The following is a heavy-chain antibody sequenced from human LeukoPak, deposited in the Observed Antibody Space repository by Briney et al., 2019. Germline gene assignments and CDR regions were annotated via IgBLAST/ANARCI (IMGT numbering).Heavy chain of an antibody. D-gene: IGHD6-13*01. CDR1: GYTFTSYY. J-gene: IGHJ6*02. V-gene: IGHV1-46*01. CDR3: ARDQGPGIAAAGITPHYGMDV. CDR2: INPSGGST. Sequence: VASVKVSCKASGYTFTSYYMHWVRQAPGQGLEWMGIINPSGGSTSYAQKFQGRVTMTGDTSTSTVYMELSSLRSEDTAVYYCARDQGPGIAAAGITPHYGMDVWGQGTTVTVSS.